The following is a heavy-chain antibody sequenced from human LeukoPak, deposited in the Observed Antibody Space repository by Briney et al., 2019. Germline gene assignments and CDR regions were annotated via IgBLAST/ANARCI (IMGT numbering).Heavy chain of an antibody. CDR3: ARQWLGTSPFDY. CDR2: IIPIFGTA. CDR1: GGTFSSYA. V-gene: IGHV1-69*06. Sequence: SVKVSCKASGGTFSSYAISWVRQAPGQGLEWMGGIIPIFGTANYAQKFQGRVTITADKSTSTAYMELSSLRSEDTAVYYCARQWLGTSPFDYWGQGTLVTVSS. J-gene: IGHJ4*02. D-gene: IGHD6-19*01.